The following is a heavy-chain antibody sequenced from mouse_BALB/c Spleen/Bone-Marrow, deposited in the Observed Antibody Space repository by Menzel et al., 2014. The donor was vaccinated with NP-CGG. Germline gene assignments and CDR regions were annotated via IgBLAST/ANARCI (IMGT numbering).Heavy chain of an antibody. J-gene: IGHJ4*01. CDR1: GFNIXDTY. CDR2: IDPANGNT. Sequence: VQLQQSGAELVKPGASVKLSCTASGFNIXDTYMHWVRQRPEQGLEWIGRIDPANGNTKYDPKFQGKATITADTSSNTAYLQLSSLTSEDTAVYYCAGASYYAMDYWVKEPQSPSPQ. V-gene: IGHV14-3*02. CDR3: AGASYYAMDY.